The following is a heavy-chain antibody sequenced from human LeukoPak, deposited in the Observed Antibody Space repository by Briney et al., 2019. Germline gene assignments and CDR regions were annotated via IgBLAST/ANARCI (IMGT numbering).Heavy chain of an antibody. CDR1: GYTFTSYD. CDR2: MNPNSGNT. D-gene: IGHD2-2*02. CDR3: ARGTRYCSSTSCYRGENWFDP. Sequence: ASAKVSCKASGYTFTSYDINWVRQATGQGLEWMGWMNPNSGNTGYAQKFQGRVTMTRNTSISTAYMELSSLRSEDTAVYYCARGTRYCSSTSCYRGENWFDPWGQGTLVTVSS. J-gene: IGHJ5*02. V-gene: IGHV1-8*01.